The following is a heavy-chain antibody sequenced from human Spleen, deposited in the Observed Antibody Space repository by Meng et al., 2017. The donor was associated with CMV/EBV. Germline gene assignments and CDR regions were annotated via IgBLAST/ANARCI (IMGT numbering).Heavy chain of an antibody. J-gene: IGHJ6*02. CDR1: GVSFTNYW. D-gene: IGHD2-2*01. Sequence: GGSLRLSCAASGVSFTNYWMSWVRQGPGKGLEWVANIKQDGGEKHYVDSVKGRFTISRDNAKNSLYLQLNSLRAEDTAVYYCARGREICSSTSCPRYYYYGMDVWGQGTTVTVSS. CDR3: ARGREICSSTSCPRYYYYGMDV. CDR2: IKQDGGEK. V-gene: IGHV3-7*04.